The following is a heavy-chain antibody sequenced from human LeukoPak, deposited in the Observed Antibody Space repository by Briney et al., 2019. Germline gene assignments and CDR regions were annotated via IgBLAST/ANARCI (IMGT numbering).Heavy chain of an antibody. CDR1: GGSFSSYY. J-gene: IGHJ2*01. V-gene: IGHV4-4*07. Sequence: PSETLSLTCTVSGGSFSSYYWTWIRQPAGKGLEWIGRIYNSGTTNYSPSLESRVTMSLDTSKNRFSLSLSSVTAADTAVYYCARDRLGATGHWRIEVWGRGTLVTVSS. CDR2: IYNSGTT. CDR3: ARDRLGATGHWRIEV. D-gene: IGHD1-26*01.